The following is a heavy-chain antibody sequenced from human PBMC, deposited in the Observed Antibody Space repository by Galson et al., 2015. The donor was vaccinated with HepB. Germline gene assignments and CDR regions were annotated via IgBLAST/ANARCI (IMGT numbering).Heavy chain of an antibody. Sequence: SLRLSCAASGLTVSSNFMSWVRQTPGKGLEWDSVIYDGGRTYSGGSTFYAGSVRGRFTISRDNSKNTLYLQMNSLRVEDTAVYYCARDSARDGDSDSPLNYWGQGTLVTVSS. CDR3: ARDSARDGDSDSPLNY. V-gene: IGHV3-23*01. CDR2: IYDGGRTYSGGST. J-gene: IGHJ4*02. CDR1: GLTVSSNF. D-gene: IGHD4-17*01.